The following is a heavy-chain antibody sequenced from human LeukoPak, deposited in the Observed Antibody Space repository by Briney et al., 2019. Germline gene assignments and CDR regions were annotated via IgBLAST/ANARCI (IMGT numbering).Heavy chain of an antibody. D-gene: IGHD2-2*01. V-gene: IGHV3-15*01. Sequence: GGSLRLSCAASGFTFSNAWMSWVRLAPGKGLEWVDRIKSKTDGGTTDYAAPVKGRFTISRDDSKNTLYLQMNSLRAEDTAVYYCARESDYQHAFDIWGQGTMVTVSS. J-gene: IGHJ3*02. CDR2: IKSKTDGGTT. CDR3: ARESDYQHAFDI. CDR1: GFTFSNAW.